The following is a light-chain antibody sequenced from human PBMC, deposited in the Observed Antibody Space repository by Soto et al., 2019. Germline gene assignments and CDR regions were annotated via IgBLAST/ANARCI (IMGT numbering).Light chain of an antibody. CDR3: QQYNNWPPIT. CDR1: QSVSSN. CDR2: GAS. Sequence: EILMKQSPATLSVSPGERATLSCRATQSVSSNLAWYQQKPGQAPRLLIYGASTRATGIPARFSGSGSGTEFTLTISSLQSEDFAVYYCQQYNNWPPITFGQGTRLEIK. J-gene: IGKJ5*01. V-gene: IGKV3-15*01.